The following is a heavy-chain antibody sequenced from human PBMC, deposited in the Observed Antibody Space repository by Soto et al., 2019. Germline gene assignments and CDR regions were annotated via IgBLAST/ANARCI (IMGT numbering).Heavy chain of an antibody. CDR1: GYTFTSYY. D-gene: IGHD2-15*01. CDR3: ARVYCSGGSCYWFGP. V-gene: IGHV1-46*01. J-gene: IGHJ5*02. CDR2: INPSGGST. Sequence: ASVKVSCKASGYTFTSYYMHWVRQAPGQGLEWMGIINPSGGSTSYAQKFQGRVTMTRDTSTSTVYMELSSLRSEDTAVYYCARVYCSGGSCYWFGPWGQGTLVTVSS.